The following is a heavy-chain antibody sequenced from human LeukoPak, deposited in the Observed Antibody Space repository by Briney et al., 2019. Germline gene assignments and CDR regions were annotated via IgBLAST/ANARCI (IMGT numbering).Heavy chain of an antibody. CDR2: IYYSGST. J-gene: IGHJ5*02. Sequence: SETPSLTCTVSGGSISSSSYYWGWIRQPPGKGLEWIGSIYYSGSTYYNPSLKSRVTISVDTSKNQFSLKLSSVTAADTAVYYCARDPDTANRGADWFDPWGQGTLVTVSS. D-gene: IGHD5-18*01. CDR1: GGSISSSSYY. V-gene: IGHV4-39*07. CDR3: ARDPDTANRGADWFDP.